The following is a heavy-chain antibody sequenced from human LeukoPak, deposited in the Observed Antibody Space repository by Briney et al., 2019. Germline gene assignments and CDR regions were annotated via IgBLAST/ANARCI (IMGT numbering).Heavy chain of an antibody. Sequence: SQTLSLTCAISGDSVSSNSATWVWIRQSPSRGLEWLGRTYYRSKWYNDYAVSVKSRITINPDTSKNQFSLQLISVTAADTAVYYCARPSTYYYDSSGHGAFDVWGQGTMVTVSS. CDR2: TYYRSKWYN. D-gene: IGHD3-22*01. CDR3: ARPSTYYYDSSGHGAFDV. CDR1: GDSVSSNSAT. V-gene: IGHV6-1*01. J-gene: IGHJ3*01.